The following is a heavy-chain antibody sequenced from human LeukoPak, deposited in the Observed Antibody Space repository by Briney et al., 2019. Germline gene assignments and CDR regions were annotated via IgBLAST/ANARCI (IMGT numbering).Heavy chain of an antibody. V-gene: IGHV4-4*02. CDR3: ASRCGGNSDSCWFDP. CDR1: GDSISSSNW. Sequence: PSETLSLTCAVFGDSISSSNWWSWVRLPPGKGLEWIGEIYHSGSTNYNPSLKSRVTISVDKSKNQFSLKLSSVTAADTAVYYCASRCGGNSDSCWFDPWGQGTLVTVSS. CDR2: IYHSGST. D-gene: IGHD4-23*01. J-gene: IGHJ5*02.